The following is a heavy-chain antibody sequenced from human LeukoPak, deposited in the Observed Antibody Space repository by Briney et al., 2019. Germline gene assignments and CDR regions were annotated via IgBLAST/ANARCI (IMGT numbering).Heavy chain of an antibody. Sequence: GGSLRLSCAASGFTFSSYSMNWVRQAPGKGLEWVSSISSSSSYIYYADSVKGRFTISRDNAKNSLYLQMNSLSAEDTAVYYCARDRGLWFGELYDYWGQGTLVTVSS. CDR1: GFTFSSYS. V-gene: IGHV3-21*01. J-gene: IGHJ4*02. CDR3: ARDRGLWFGELYDY. CDR2: ISSSSSYI. D-gene: IGHD3-10*01.